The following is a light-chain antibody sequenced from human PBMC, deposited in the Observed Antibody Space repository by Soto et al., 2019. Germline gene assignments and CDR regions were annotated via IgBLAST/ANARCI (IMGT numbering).Light chain of an antibody. CDR3: QYYDKLAKAIT. J-gene: IGKJ5*01. CDR1: QGISNF. CDR2: AAS. Sequence: LTQSPSSLSASVENRVTITCRASQGISNFLAWYQQKPGKAPKLLIYAASTLQSGVPSRFSGSGSGTDFTLTISSLQPEDFAVYYCQYYDKLAKAITYGQGTRLEIK. V-gene: IGKV1-9*01.